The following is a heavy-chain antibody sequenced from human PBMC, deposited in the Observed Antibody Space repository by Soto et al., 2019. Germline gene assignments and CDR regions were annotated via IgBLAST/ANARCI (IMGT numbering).Heavy chain of an antibody. CDR3: ARAKRLRAHYHYGMDV. CDR1: GGPFSVYY. D-gene: IGHD6-25*01. J-gene: IGHJ6*02. CDR2: INHSGSA. V-gene: IGHV4-34*01. Sequence: SETLCVACVFYGGPFSVYYWSWIRQPPGKGLEWIGEINHSGSANYNRSLKSRGTMSVGTSKNQFSLKLSSVTAAETAVYYCARAKRLRAHYHYGMDVWGQGTTVTVSS.